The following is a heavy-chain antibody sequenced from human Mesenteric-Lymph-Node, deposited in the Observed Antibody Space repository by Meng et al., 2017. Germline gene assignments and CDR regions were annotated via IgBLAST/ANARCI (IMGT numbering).Heavy chain of an antibody. CDR1: GGSISSPNW. V-gene: IGHV4-4*02. D-gene: IGHD3-10*01. CDR3: ARNYLY. CDR2: IHHSGST. J-gene: IGHJ4*02. Sequence: QVQLQESGPGLVRPSGTLSLTCPVSGGSISSPNWWSWVRQPPGKGLEWIGEIHHSGSTNYNPSLTSRVNMSVDKSKNQFSLKPSSVTAADTAVYYCARNYLYWGQGTLVTVSS.